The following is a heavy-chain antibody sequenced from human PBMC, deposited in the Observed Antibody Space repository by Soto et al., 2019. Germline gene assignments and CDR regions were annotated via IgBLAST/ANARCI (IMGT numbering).Heavy chain of an antibody. J-gene: IGHJ4*02. CDR2: IWYDGNNK. CDR1: GFPFSGYG. V-gene: IGHV3-33*01. D-gene: IGHD1-1*01. Sequence: QVQLVESGGGVVQPGRSLRLSCAASGFPFSGYGMHWVRQAPGKGLEWVAVIWYDGNNKYYSESVKGRFTISRDNSKNTLFLQMNSTRAEDTAIYYCARDVQSFSPAYYFDYWGQGALVTVSS. CDR3: ARDVQSFSPAYYFDY.